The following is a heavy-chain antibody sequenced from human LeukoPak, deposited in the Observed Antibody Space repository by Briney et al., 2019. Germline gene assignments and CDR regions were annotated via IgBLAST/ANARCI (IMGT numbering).Heavy chain of an antibody. CDR1: GYTFTSSD. D-gene: IGHD6-13*01. V-gene: IGHV1-8*01. CDR3: ARGRPGLASAGTYDF. J-gene: IGHJ4*02. Sequence: GASVRVSCKASGYTFTSSDINWVRQAPGQGLEWMGWMNPNSGKTAHTRKFQGRVTMTKNTSISTAYMQVSSLGYEDTAIYYCARGRPGLASAGTYDFWGQGTLITVSS. CDR2: MNPNSGKT.